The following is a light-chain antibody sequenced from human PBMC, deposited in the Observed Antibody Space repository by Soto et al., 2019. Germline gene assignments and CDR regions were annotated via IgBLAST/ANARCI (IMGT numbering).Light chain of an antibody. V-gene: IGKV1-5*01. J-gene: IGKJ1*01. CDR1: QSINNW. CDR3: QQYGSLRM. Sequence: DIQMTQSPSTLSASVGDRVTITCRASQSINNWLAWYQQKPGKAPKLLMYDASTLEIGVPSRFSGSGSGTEFTLNISSLQPDDFATYYCQQYGSLRMFGQGTKVEVK. CDR2: DAS.